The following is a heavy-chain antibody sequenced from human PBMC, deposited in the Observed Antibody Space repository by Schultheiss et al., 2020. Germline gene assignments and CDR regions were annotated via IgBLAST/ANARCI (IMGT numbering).Heavy chain of an antibody. D-gene: IGHD5-12*01. CDR3: ARILAYTGYDDRWFDP. Sequence: SETLSLTCAISGGSISNDGYAWNWVRQSPGKGLEWIGHIYFSGSTSYNPSLKNRVNISMDRSRTQFFLKLSSVTAADTAVYYCARILAYTGYDDRWFDPWGQGTLVTVSS. V-gene: IGHV4-30-2*06. CDR2: IYFSGST. J-gene: IGHJ5*02. CDR1: GGSISNDGYA.